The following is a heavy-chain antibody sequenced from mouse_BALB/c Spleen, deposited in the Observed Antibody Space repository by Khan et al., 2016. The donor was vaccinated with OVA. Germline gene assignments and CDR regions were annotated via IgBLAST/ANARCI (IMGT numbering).Heavy chain of an antibody. CDR3: ARPPITTVVATSYWFFDV. CDR1: GFTFSSYA. D-gene: IGHD1-1*01. Sequence: EVELVESGGGLVQPGGSLKLSCAASGFTFSSYAMSWVRQTPEKRLEWVATISSGDNTTYYPDTVKGRFTISRDNAKNTLYLQMSSLRSEDTAMYYCARPPITTVVATSYWFFDVWGAGTTVTVSS. CDR2: ISSGDNTT. V-gene: IGHV5-9-3*01. J-gene: IGHJ1*01.